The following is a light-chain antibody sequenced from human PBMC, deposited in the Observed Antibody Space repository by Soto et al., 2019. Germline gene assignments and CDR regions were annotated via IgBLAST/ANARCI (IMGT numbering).Light chain of an antibody. CDR2: DNN. Sequence: QSVLTQPPSVSAAPGQEVTISCSGSTSNIGNAHVSWYLHLPGTAPKLLIYDNNRRPSGIPDRLSGSKSGTSATLGITGLQTGDEADYYCGTWDTSLSAWVFGGGTKLTVL. CDR1: TSNIGNAH. J-gene: IGLJ3*02. CDR3: GTWDTSLSAWV. V-gene: IGLV1-51*01.